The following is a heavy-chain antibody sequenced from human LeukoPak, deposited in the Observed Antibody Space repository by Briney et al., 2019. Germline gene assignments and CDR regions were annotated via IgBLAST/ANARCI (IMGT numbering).Heavy chain of an antibody. CDR1: GYTFTIYG. V-gene: IGHV1-18*01. CDR2: ISDYNGNT. Sequence: ASLTVSCTAPGYTFTIYGISWVRQAPGQGIERMGWISDYNGNTNYAQKLQGRVTMTTDTSTSTAYMELRSLRSDDTAVYYCARDGYSGDYYYYYGMDVWGQGTTVTVSS. D-gene: IGHD4-17*01. CDR3: ARDGYSGDYYYYYGMDV. J-gene: IGHJ6*02.